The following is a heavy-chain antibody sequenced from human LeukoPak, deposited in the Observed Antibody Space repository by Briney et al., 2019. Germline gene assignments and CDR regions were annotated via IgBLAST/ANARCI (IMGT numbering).Heavy chain of an antibody. D-gene: IGHD6-19*01. Sequence: QPGGSLRLSCSASGFMFNSYGMHWVRQAPGKGLEWVAVIWFDGSNKYYADSVKGRFTISRDNSMNTLYLQMNSLGVEDTAVYYCATKRGWDLHYWGQGTLVTVSS. CDR1: GFMFNSYG. J-gene: IGHJ4*02. CDR3: ATKRGWDLHY. V-gene: IGHV3-33*01. CDR2: IWFDGSNK.